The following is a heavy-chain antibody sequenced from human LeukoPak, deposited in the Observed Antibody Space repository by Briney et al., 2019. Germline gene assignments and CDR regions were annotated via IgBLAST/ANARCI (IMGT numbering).Heavy chain of an antibody. CDR1: GFTFRNYD. J-gene: IGHJ3*02. Sequence: GGSLRLSCAASGFTFRNYDMNWVRQAPGKGLEWVSFISVSSSTIYYADSVKGRFTISRDNAKNSLYLQLNSLRDEDTAVYYCARAATYYYDSSGYYPNAFDIWGQGTMVTVSS. CDR2: ISVSSSTI. V-gene: IGHV3-48*02. CDR3: ARAATYYYDSSGYYPNAFDI. D-gene: IGHD3-22*01.